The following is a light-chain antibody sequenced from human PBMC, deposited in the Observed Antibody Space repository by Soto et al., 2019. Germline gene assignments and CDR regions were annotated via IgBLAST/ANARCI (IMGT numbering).Light chain of an antibody. CDR2: AAS. J-gene: IGKJ2*01. V-gene: IGKV1-39*01. Sequence: DIQMTQSPSTLSAFVGDRVTITCRASQSVSSSLAWYQQRPGKAPNLLIYAASNLQSGVPSRFSGSGSGTDFTLTISSLQPEDFATYYCQHSYSSPTFGQGTKLEIK. CDR1: QSVSSS. CDR3: QHSYSSPT.